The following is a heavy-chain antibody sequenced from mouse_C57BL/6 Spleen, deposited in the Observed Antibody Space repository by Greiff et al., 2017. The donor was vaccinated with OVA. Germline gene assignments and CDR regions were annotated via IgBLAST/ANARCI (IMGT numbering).Heavy chain of an antibody. CDR3: VRHDGSMDY. Sequence: EVKLVESGGGLVQPKGSLKLSCAASGFSFNTYAMNWVRQAPGKGLEWVARIRSKSNNYATYYADSVKDRFTNSRDDSESMLYLQMNNLKTEDTAMYYCVRHDGSMDYWGQGTSVTVSS. CDR2: IRSKSNNYAT. D-gene: IGHD2-3*01. J-gene: IGHJ4*01. V-gene: IGHV10-1*01. CDR1: GFSFNTYA.